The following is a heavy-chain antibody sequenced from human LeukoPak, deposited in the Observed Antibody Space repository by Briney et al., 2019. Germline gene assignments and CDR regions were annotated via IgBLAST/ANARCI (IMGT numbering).Heavy chain of an antibody. CDR2: VYYSGNT. J-gene: IGHJ5*02. Sequence: PSETLSLTCTVSGGSINSGNYYWGWIRQPPEKGLEWIGTVYYSGNTYYSPSLKSRVTMSVDTSKNQFSLKLNSVTAADTAVYYCARHYGPWGQGTLVTVSS. CDR1: GGSINSGNYY. D-gene: IGHD3-10*01. V-gene: IGHV4-39*01. CDR3: ARHYGP.